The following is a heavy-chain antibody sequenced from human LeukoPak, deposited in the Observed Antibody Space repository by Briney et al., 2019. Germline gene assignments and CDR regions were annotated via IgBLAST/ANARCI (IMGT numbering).Heavy chain of an antibody. CDR2: IYPGDSDT. CDR1: GYSFTSYW. D-gene: IGHD2-21*02. Sequence: GESLKISCKGSGYSFTSYWIGWVRQMPGKGLEWMGIIYPGDSDTRYSPSFQGQVTISADKSISTAYLQWSSLKASDTAMYYCARRVVVTAIYGDWFDPWGQGTLVTVSS. J-gene: IGHJ5*02. CDR3: ARRVVVTAIYGDWFDP. V-gene: IGHV5-51*01.